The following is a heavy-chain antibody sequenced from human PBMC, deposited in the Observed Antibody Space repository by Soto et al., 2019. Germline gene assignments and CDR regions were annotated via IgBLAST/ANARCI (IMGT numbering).Heavy chain of an antibody. V-gene: IGHV4-30-2*01. CDR3: ARGVLA. Sequence: SETLSLTCSVSGGSVNSGGYSWSWIRQPPGKGLEWIGFISPSGSPAYKPSLKSRVTISVDRSNNQISLELSSVTAADTAVYYCARGVLAWGPGTLVTVYS. CDR2: ISPSGSP. J-gene: IGHJ5*02. D-gene: IGHD2-8*01. CDR1: GGSVNSGGYS.